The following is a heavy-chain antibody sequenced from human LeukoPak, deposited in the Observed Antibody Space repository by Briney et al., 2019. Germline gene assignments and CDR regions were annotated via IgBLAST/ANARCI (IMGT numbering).Heavy chain of an antibody. CDR2: ISYDGSNK. J-gene: IGHJ4*02. Sequence: GGSLRLSCAASGFTFSSYDMHWVRQAPGKGLEWVAVISYDGSNKYYADSVKGRFAISRDNSKNTVYLQINSLRVEDTAVYYCARANTPFADYWGQGTLVTVSS. V-gene: IGHV3-30*09. D-gene: IGHD2-2*02. CDR1: GFTFSSYD. CDR3: ARANTPFADY.